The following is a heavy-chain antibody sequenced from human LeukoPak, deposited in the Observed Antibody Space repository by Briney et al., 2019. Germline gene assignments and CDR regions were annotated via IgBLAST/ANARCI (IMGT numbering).Heavy chain of an antibody. CDR3: ARPYSGYDPDAFDI. CDR1: GFTFSSYS. CDR2: ISSSSSYI. Sequence: GGSLRLSCAASGFTFSSYSMNWVRQAPGKGLEWVSSISSSSSYIYYADSVKGRFTISRDNAKNSLYLQMSSLRAEDTAVYYCARPYSGYDPDAFDIWGQGTMVTVSS. V-gene: IGHV3-21*01. D-gene: IGHD5-12*01. J-gene: IGHJ3*02.